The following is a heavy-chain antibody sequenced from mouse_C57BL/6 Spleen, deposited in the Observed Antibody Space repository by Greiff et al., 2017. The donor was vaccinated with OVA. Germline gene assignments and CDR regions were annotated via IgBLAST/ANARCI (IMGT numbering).Heavy chain of an antibody. CDR2: ISSGGDYI. V-gene: IGHV5-9-1*02. D-gene: IGHD1-1*01. CDR1: GFTFSSYA. Sequence: EVNLVESGEGLVKPGGSLKLSCAASGFTFSSYAMSWVRQTPEKRLEWVAYISSGGDYIYYADTVKGRFTISRDNARNTLYLQMSSLKSEDTAMYYCTRGGDYYGSSYAWFAYWGQGTLVTVSA. CDR3: TRGGDYYGSSYAWFAY. J-gene: IGHJ3*01.